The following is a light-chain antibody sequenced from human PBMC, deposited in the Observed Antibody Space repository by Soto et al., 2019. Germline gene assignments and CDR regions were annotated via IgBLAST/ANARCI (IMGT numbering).Light chain of an antibody. CDR3: SSYTSSSTYV. CDR1: RSDVGGYNY. CDR2: DVT. Sequence: QSVLTQPASVSASPGQSITISCTGTRSDVGGYNYVYWHQQHPGKAPKLMIYDVTNRPSGVSDRFSGSKSGNTAFLTISGLQAEDEADYYCSSYTSSSTYVFGAGTKVTVL. V-gene: IGLV2-14*01. J-gene: IGLJ1*01.